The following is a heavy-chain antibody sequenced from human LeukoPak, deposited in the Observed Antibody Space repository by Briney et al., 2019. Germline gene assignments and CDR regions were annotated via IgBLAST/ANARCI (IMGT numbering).Heavy chain of an antibody. CDR3: ASQGYDSSGYYVSYYYYYGMDV. CDR1: GYTFTSYD. J-gene: IGHJ6*02. V-gene: IGHV1-8*01. D-gene: IGHD3-22*01. CDR2: MNPNSGNT. Sequence: ASVKVSCKASGYTFTSYDINWVRQATGQGLEWMGWMNPNSGNTGYAQKFQGRVTMTRNTSISTAYMELSSLRSEDTAVYYCASQGYDSSGYYVSYYYYYGMDVWGQGTTVTVSS.